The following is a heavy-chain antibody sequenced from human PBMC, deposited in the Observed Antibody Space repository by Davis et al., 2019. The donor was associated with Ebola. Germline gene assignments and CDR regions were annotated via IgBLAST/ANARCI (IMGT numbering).Heavy chain of an antibody. CDR3: ARDLRGGSPRYCSGGSCYYYYGMDV. Sequence: ASVKVSCKASGYTFTSYGISWVRQAPGQGLEWMGWISAYNGNTNYAQKLQGRVTMTTDTSTSTAYMELRSLRSDDTAVYYCARDLRGGSPRYCSGGSCYYYYGMDVWGQGTTVTVSS. CDR2: ISAYNGNT. CDR1: GYTFTSYG. V-gene: IGHV1-18*01. J-gene: IGHJ6*02. D-gene: IGHD2-15*01.